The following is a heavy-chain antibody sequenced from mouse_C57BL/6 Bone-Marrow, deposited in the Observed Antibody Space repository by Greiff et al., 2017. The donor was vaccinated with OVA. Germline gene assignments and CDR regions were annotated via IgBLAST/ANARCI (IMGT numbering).Heavy chain of an antibody. Sequence: QVQLQQPGAELVRPGSSVKLSCKASGYTFTSYWMDWVKQRPGQGLEWIGNIYPSDSETHYNQKFKDKATLTVDKSSSTAYMQLSSLTSEDSAVYYCARYVYYVDWYFDVWGTGTTVTVSS. V-gene: IGHV1-61*01. CDR1: GYTFTSYW. J-gene: IGHJ1*03. D-gene: IGHD2-3*01. CDR3: ARYVYYVDWYFDV. CDR2: IYPSDSET.